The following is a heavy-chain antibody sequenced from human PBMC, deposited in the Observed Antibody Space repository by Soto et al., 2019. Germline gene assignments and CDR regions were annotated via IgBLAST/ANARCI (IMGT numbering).Heavy chain of an antibody. CDR3: SRFRDTYYYDSSGYYYFDY. CDR2: IYYSGST. D-gene: IGHD3-22*01. V-gene: IGHV4-59*08. J-gene: IGHJ4*02. Sequence: SETLSLTCTVSGGSISSYYWSWIRQPPGKGLEWIGYIYYSGSTNYNPSLKSRVTISVDTSKNKFSLKLIFVTAADTAVYYCSRFRDTYYYDSSGYYYFDYWGQGTLVTVSS. CDR1: GGSISSYY.